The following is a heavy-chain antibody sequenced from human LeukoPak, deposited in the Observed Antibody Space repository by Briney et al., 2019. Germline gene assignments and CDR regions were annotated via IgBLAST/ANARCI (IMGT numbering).Heavy chain of an antibody. D-gene: IGHD2-15*01. CDR2: ISSSSTYI. V-gene: IGHV3-21*01. CDR3: ARSLLGYCSGGSCYIDYYGMDV. Sequence: PGGSLRLSCAASGFSFSSYSMNGARQAPGKGLEWVSSISSSSTYIYYADSLKGRFTISRDNAKNSLYLQMNSLRAEDTAVYYCARSLLGYCSGGSCYIDYYGMDVWGQGTTVTVSS. CDR1: GFSFSSYS. J-gene: IGHJ6*02.